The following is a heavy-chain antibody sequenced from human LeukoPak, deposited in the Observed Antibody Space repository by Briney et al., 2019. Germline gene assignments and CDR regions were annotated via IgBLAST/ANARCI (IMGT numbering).Heavy chain of an antibody. CDR3: ARRVRSGYSYGTFDY. J-gene: IGHJ4*02. D-gene: IGHD5-18*01. CDR1: GGSISSYY. CDR2: IYYSGST. Sequence: SETLSLTCTVSGGSISSYYWSWIRQPPGRGLEWIGYIYYSGSTNYNPSLKSRVTISVDTPKNQFSLKLSSVTAADTAVYYCARRVRSGYSYGTFDYWGQGTLVTVSS. V-gene: IGHV4-59*08.